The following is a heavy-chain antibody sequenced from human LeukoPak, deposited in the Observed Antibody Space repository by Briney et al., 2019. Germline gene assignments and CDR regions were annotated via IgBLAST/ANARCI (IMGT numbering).Heavy chain of an antibody. J-gene: IGHJ4*02. CDR2: INHSGST. CDR3: ARGHSAGTYGY. Sequence: SETLSLTCAVYGGSFSGYYWSWIRQPPGKGLEWIGEINHSGSTNYNPSLKSRVTISVDTSKNQFSLKLSSVTAADTAVYYCARGHSAGTYGYWGQGTLVTVSS. D-gene: IGHD6-19*01. CDR1: GGSFSGYY. V-gene: IGHV4-34*01.